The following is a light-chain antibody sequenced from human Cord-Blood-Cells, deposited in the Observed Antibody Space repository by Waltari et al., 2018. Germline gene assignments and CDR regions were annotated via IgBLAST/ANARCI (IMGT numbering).Light chain of an antibody. CDR2: WAC. J-gene: IGKJ4*01. V-gene: IGKV4-1*01. CDR1: QSVLYSSNNKNY. Sequence: DIVMTQSPDSLAVSLGERATINCKSSQSVLYSSNNKNYLAWYQQKPGQPPKLLIYWACTRESGVPDRFSRSGSGTDFTLTISSLQAEDVAVYYCQQYYSTPPLTFGGGTKVEIK. CDR3: QQYYSTPPLT.